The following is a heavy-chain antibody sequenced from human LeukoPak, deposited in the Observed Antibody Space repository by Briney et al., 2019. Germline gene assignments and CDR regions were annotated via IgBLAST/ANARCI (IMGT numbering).Heavy chain of an antibody. J-gene: IGHJ4*02. V-gene: IGHV5-51*01. Sequence: GESLKISCKGSGYSFTTYWIAWVRQMPGKGPEWMGIIYPGDSDTRYSPSFQGQVTISADKSINTAYLQWSSLKASDTAVYFCARERGYYCSTGSCYFDFWGQGTLVTVSS. CDR2: IYPGDSDT. D-gene: IGHD2-15*01. CDR3: ARERGYYCSTGSCYFDF. CDR1: GYSFTTYW.